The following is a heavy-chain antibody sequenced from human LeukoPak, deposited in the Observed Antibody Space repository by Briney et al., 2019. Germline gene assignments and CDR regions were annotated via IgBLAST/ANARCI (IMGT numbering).Heavy chain of an antibody. CDR2: INSDGSST. CDR1: GFTFSSYW. D-gene: IGHD3-9*01. J-gene: IGHJ4*02. CDR3: AREGTLRYFDWLLLVRGVVGFDY. Sequence: GGSLRLSCAASGFTFSSYWMHWVRQAPGKGLVWVSRINSDGSSTTYADSVKGRFTISRDNAKNTLYLQMNSLRAEDTAEYYCAREGTLRYFDWLLLVRGVVGFDYWGQGTLVTVSS. V-gene: IGHV3-74*01.